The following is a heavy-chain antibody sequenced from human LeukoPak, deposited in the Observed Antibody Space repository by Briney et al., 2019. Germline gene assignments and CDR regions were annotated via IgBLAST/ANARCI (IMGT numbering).Heavy chain of an antibody. CDR1: GFNSEDHA. Sequence: GGSLRLSCVVSGFNSEDHAMHWVRQAPGKGLEWVSGIYWSSSGTGYADSVKGRFTVSRDSAKNSLYLQMSSLRVEDTAVYYCVRDRTLGVRDGFILAWGQGTLVTVSS. D-gene: IGHD5-24*01. CDR3: VRDRTLGVRDGFILA. V-gene: IGHV3-9*02. J-gene: IGHJ5*02. CDR2: IYWSSSGT.